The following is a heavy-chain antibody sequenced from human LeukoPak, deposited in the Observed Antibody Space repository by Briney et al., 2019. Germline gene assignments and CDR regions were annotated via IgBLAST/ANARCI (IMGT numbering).Heavy chain of an antibody. CDR3: VSLYHLPFDN. D-gene: IGHD2-8*01. J-gene: IGHJ4*02. V-gene: IGHV3-30*02. CDR1: GFPFSSYG. Sequence: GGSLRLSCEASGFPFSSYGMHWVRQAPGKGLEWVTFIRSDENNKYYADSVKGRFSISRDNSKNTLYLQMNTLRPEDTAVYYCVSLYHLPFDNWGQGTLVTVSS. CDR2: IRSDENNK.